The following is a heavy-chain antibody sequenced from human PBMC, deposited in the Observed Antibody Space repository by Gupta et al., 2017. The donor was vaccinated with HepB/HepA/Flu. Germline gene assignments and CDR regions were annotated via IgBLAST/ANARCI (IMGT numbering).Heavy chain of an antibody. CDR1: GFSFRRQA. V-gene: IGHV3-30-3*01. CDR3: ARDFRVGSTDEYYVDH. Sequence: QEQSLESGGGVVQPGRSLRLSCAASGFSFRRQAMHWVRQAPGKGLEWVAYITFDGTLQKYADSVRGRFTISRDNSHNTLYLHMNSLRLEDTAVYYCARDFRVGSTDEYYVDHWGQGTLVTVSS. CDR2: ITFDGTLQ. D-gene: IGHD1-26*01. J-gene: IGHJ4*02.